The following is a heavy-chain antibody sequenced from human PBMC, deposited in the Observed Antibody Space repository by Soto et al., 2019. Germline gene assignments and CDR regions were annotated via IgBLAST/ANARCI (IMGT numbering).Heavy chain of an antibody. CDR2: INHSGST. CDR3: ARTGGVLTGYYYYFDY. Sequence: SETLSLTCAVYGGSFSGYYWIWIRQPPGKGLEWIGEINHSGSTNYNPSLKSRVTISVDTSKNQFSLKLSSVTAADTAVYYCARTGGVLTGYYYYFDYWGQGTLVTVSS. J-gene: IGHJ4*02. CDR1: GGSFSGYY. D-gene: IGHD3-9*01. V-gene: IGHV4-34*01.